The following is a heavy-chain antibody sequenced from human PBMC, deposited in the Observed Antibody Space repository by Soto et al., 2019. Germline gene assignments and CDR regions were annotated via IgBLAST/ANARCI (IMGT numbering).Heavy chain of an antibody. CDR3: AHRREWQHHPYYFDY. CDR2: IYWNDDK. Sequence: QITLKESGPTLVKPTQTLTLTCTFSGFSLSTSGVGVGWIRQPPGKALEWLALIYWNDDKRYSPSLKSRLTITKDTSKNQVVLTMTNMDPVDTATYYCAHRREWQHHPYYFDYWGQGTLVTVSS. CDR1: GFSLSTSGVG. J-gene: IGHJ4*02. V-gene: IGHV2-5*01. D-gene: IGHD1-26*01.